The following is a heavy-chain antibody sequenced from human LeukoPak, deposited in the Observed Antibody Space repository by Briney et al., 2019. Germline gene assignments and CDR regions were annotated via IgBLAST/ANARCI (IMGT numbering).Heavy chain of an antibody. CDR1: GYTFTGYY. Sequence: GASVKVSCKASGYTFTGYYMHWVRQAPGQGLEWMGRINPNSGGTNYEQKFQGRVTMTRDTSISTAYMELSRLRSDDTAVYYCARDQRPYDYVWGSYRYSFDYWGQGTLVTVSS. D-gene: IGHD3-16*02. J-gene: IGHJ4*02. CDR2: INPNSGGT. CDR3: ARDQRPYDYVWGSYRYSFDY. V-gene: IGHV1-2*06.